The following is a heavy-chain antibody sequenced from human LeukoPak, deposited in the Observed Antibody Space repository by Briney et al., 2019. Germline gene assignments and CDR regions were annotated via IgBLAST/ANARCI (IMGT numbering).Heavy chain of an antibody. CDR2: ISGSGGST. CDR3: ALPIQQWLVRSFDY. J-gene: IGHJ4*02. CDR1: GFTFSSYA. D-gene: IGHD6-19*01. V-gene: IGHV3-23*01. Sequence: PGGSLRLSCAASGFTFSSYAMSWVRQAPGKGLEWVSAISGSGGSTYYADSVKGRFTISRDNSKNTLYLQMNSLRAEDTAVYYCALPIQQWLVRSFDYWGQGTLVTVSS.